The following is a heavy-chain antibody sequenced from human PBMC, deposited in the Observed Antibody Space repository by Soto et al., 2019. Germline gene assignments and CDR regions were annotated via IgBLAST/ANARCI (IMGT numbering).Heavy chain of an antibody. J-gene: IGHJ4*02. Sequence: EVQLLESGGDLVQPGGSLRLSCAASGFNVGAFAVNWVRQAPGKGLEWVSGISVSDAFIYYADSVRGRFSISRDASENILYLQMNSLRVDETALYHCTRETVAGITGLDYWGPGTLVTVSS. V-gene: IGHV3-23*01. CDR3: TRETVAGITGLDY. D-gene: IGHD1-20*01. CDR1: GFNVGAFA. CDR2: ISVSDAFI.